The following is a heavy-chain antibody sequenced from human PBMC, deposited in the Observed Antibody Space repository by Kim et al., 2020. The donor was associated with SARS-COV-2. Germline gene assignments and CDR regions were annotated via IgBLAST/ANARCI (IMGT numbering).Heavy chain of an antibody. CDR2: ISGSGGST. CDR1: GFTFSSYA. CDR3: AKSRRIAAPSRDAFDI. J-gene: IGHJ3*02. V-gene: IGHV3-23*01. D-gene: IGHD6-6*01. Sequence: GGSLRLSCAASGFTFSSYAMSWVRQAPGKGLEWVSAISGSGGSTYYADSVKGRFTISRDNSKNTLYLQMNSLRAEDTAVYYCAKSRRIAAPSRDAFDIWGQGTMVTVSS.